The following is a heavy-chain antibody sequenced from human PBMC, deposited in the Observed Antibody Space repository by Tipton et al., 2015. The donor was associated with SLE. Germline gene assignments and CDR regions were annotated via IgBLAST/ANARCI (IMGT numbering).Heavy chain of an antibody. Sequence: SLRLSCTTSGFTFGDFALNWVRQAPGKGLEWVGIIRSRPFGGTTEYAASVKGRFTISRDNAENTLFLEMNSLRAEDTAVYYCVREKSGGYLDAFDFWGQGTVVTVSS. J-gene: IGHJ3*01. CDR2: IRSRPFGGTT. CDR3: VREKSGGYLDAFDF. D-gene: IGHD1-26*01. CDR1: GFTFGDFA. V-gene: IGHV3-49*04.